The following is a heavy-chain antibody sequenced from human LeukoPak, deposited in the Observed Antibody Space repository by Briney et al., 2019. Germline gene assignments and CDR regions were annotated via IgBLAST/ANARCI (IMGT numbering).Heavy chain of an antibody. CDR1: GGTFSSYT. CDR2: IIPILGIA. Sequence: ASVKVSCKASGGTFSSYTISWVRQAPGQGLEWMGRIIPILGIANYAQKFQGRVTITADKSTSTAYMELSSLRSEDTAVYYCASSHTAMPYFDYWGQGTPVTVSS. D-gene: IGHD5-18*01. CDR3: ASSHTAMPYFDY. J-gene: IGHJ4*02. V-gene: IGHV1-69*02.